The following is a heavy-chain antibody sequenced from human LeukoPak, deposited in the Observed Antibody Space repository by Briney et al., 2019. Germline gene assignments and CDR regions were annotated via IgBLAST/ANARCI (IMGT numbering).Heavy chain of an antibody. CDR3: ARDYCSGGSCTPQFDY. CDR1: GFTFSDYY. J-gene: IGHJ4*02. V-gene: IGHV3-11*01. CDR2: ISSSGSTI. D-gene: IGHD2-15*01. Sequence: GGSLRLSCAASGFTFSDYYMSWIRQAPGKGLEWVSYISSSGSTIYYADSVKGRVTISRDNAKNSMYLQMNSLRAEDTAVYYCARDYCSGGSCTPQFDYWGQGTLVTVSS.